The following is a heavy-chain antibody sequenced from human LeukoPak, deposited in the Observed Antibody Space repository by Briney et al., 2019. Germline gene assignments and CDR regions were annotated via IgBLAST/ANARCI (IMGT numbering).Heavy chain of an antibody. CDR2: IYYSGTT. CDR3: AGGGYCSRASCFAPLFDF. V-gene: IGHV4-59*01. Sequence: SETLSLTCTVSGGSISRYYWSWIRRSPGRGLELIAYIYYSGTTNYNPSLKSRVTISVDTSKSQFSLKLNSVTAADTAVYYCAGGGYCSRASCFAPLFDFWGQGALVTVSS. J-gene: IGHJ4*02. D-gene: IGHD2-2*01. CDR1: GGSISRYY.